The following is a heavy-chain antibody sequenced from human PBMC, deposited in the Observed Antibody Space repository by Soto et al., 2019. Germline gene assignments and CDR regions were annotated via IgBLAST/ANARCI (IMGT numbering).Heavy chain of an antibody. J-gene: IGHJ4*02. CDR3: ARGGWAVAGTPFYY. CDR1: GFTFSSYA. CDR2: ISYDGSNK. V-gene: IGHV3-30-3*01. D-gene: IGHD6-19*01. Sequence: QVQLVESGGGVVQPGRSLRLSCAASGFTFSSYAMHWVRQAPGKGLEWVAVISYDGSNKYYADSVKGRFTISRDNSKNTLYLQMNRLRAEDTAVYYCARGGWAVAGTPFYYWGQGTLVTVSS.